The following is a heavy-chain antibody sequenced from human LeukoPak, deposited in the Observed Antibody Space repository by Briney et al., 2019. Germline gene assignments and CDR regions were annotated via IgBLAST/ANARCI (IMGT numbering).Heavy chain of an antibody. Sequence: SSETLSLTCTVSGGSISSSSYYWGWVRQPPGKGLEWIGSIYYSGSIYYNPSLKSRVTISVDTTKNQFSLKLSSVTAADPAVYYCASPRHGSSWYSFDYWGQGTLVTVSS. CDR3: ASPRHGSSWYSFDY. V-gene: IGHV4-39*01. D-gene: IGHD6-13*01. J-gene: IGHJ4*02. CDR2: IYYSGSI. CDR1: GGSISSSSYY.